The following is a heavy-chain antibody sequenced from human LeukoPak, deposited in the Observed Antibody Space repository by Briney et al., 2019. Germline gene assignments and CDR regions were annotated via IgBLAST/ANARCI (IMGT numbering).Heavy chain of an antibody. V-gene: IGHV3-23*01. Sequence: GGSLTLSCAASGFTFSSYAMTWVRQAPGKGLEWVSAISTGGGNTYDADSVKGRFTISRDNAKNSLYLQMNSLRAEDTAVYYCARHWGLEYRPYGMDVWGQGTTVTVSS. J-gene: IGHJ6*02. CDR1: GFTFSSYA. D-gene: IGHD7-27*01. CDR3: ARHWGLEYRPYGMDV. CDR2: ISTGGGNT.